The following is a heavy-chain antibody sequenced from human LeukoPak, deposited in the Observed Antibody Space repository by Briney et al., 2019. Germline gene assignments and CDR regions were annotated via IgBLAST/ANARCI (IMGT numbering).Heavy chain of an antibody. V-gene: IGHV3-30*04. D-gene: IGHD1-26*01. CDR3: ARLPSGSYFDY. CDR1: GFTFSSYA. CDR2: ISYDGSNK. J-gene: IGHJ4*02. Sequence: GGSLRLSCAASGFTFSSYAMHWVRQAPGKGLEGVAVISYDGSNKYYADSVKGRFTISRDNSKNTPYLQMNSLRAEDTAVYYCARLPSGSYFDYWGQGTLVTVSS.